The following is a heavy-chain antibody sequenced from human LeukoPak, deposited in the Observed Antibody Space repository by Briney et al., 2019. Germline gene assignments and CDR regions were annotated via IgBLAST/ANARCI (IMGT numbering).Heavy chain of an antibody. CDR3: AREYYYGSGSHTSFDY. CDR1: GGSISSYY. D-gene: IGHD3-10*01. V-gene: IGHV4-59*12. J-gene: IGHJ4*02. Sequence: SETLSLTCTVSGGSISSYYWSWIRQPPGKGLEWIGNIYYSGSTNYNPSLKSRVTISVDTSKNQFSLKLSSVTAADTAVYYCAREYYYGSGSHTSFDYWGQGTLVTVSS. CDR2: IYYSGST.